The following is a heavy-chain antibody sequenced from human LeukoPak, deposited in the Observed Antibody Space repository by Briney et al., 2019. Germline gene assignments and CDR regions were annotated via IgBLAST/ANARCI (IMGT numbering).Heavy chain of an antibody. D-gene: IGHD3-3*01. CDR1: GYTFTSYG. V-gene: IGHV1-18*01. Sequence: ASVKVSCKASGYTFTSYGISWVRQAPGQGLEWMGWISAYNGNTNYAQKLQGRVTMTTDTSTSTAYMELRSLRSDDTAVYYCARTYYDFWSGYYYPPYFEYWGPGTLVTVSS. CDR3: ARTYYDFWSGYYYPPYFEY. CDR2: ISAYNGNT. J-gene: IGHJ4*02.